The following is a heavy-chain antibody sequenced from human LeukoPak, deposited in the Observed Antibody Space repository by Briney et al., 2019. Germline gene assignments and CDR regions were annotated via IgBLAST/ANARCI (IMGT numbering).Heavy chain of an antibody. V-gene: IGHV1-2*02. J-gene: IGHJ1*01. CDR2: INPNSGGT. D-gene: IGHD6-13*01. CDR3: ARVTAAAAEYFQH. Sequence: WASVKVSCKASGYTFTSYGISWVRQAPGHGLEWMGWINPNSGGTNYAQKFQGSVTMTRDTSISTAYMELSRLRSDDTAVYYCARVTAAAAEYFQHWGQGTLVTVSS. CDR1: GYTFTSYG.